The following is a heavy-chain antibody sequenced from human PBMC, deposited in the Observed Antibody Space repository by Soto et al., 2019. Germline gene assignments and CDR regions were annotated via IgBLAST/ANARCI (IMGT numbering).Heavy chain of an antibody. CDR3: ARVRGSGSYAAYYFDS. CDR1: GGSISNGGYY. J-gene: IGHJ4*01. D-gene: IGHD3-10*01. CDR2: IHYSGST. V-gene: IGHV4-31*03. Sequence: SETLSLTCTVSGGSISNGGYYWNWVRQHPGKGLEWIGYIHYSGSTWYNPSLKSRVTISVDTSKDQFSLKLRSVTAADTAVYYCARVRGSGSYAAYYFDSWGQGTLVTVSS.